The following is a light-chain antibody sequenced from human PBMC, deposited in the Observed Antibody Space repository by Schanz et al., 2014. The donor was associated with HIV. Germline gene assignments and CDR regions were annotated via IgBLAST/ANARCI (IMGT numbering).Light chain of an antibody. CDR1: QGIRND. CDR2: TAS. V-gene: IGKV1-6*01. Sequence: AIQMTQSPSSLSASVGDRVTITCRASQGIRNDLGWFQQKPGKAPKLLIYTASGLQSGVPSRFSGSGSGTDFTLTISSLQPEDFATYYCLQDYNYPLTFGGGTKVEIK. CDR3: LQDYNYPLT. J-gene: IGKJ4*01.